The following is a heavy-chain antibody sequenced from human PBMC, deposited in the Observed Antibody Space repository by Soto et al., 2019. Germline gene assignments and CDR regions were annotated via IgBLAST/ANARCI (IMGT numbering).Heavy chain of an antibody. CDR1: GGSISSDGYY. CDR3: ARVPFGVGEWFDP. D-gene: IGHD3-10*01. Sequence: QVQLQESGPGLVKPSQTLSLTCTVSGGSISSDGYYWSWIRQFPGKGLEWIGYIYNTGATYYNPSLKSRLTISFGTSKKQFSLKLTSVTAADTAVYYCARVPFGVGEWFDPWGQGTLVTVSS. J-gene: IGHJ5*02. CDR2: IYNTGAT. V-gene: IGHV4-31*03.